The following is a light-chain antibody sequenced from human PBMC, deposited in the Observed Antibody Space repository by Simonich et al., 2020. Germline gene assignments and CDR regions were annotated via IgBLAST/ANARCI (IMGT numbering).Light chain of an antibody. CDR2: GES. Sequence: EIVMTQSPATLSVSTGERATLSCRASHSVSSKLAWYQQKPGQAPRLLIYGESTRATGIPARFSGSGSGTDFTLTISSMQSEDFAVYYCQQYNNWPPLTFGGGTKVEIK. V-gene: IGKV3-15*01. CDR3: QQYNNWPPLT. J-gene: IGKJ4*01. CDR1: HSVSSK.